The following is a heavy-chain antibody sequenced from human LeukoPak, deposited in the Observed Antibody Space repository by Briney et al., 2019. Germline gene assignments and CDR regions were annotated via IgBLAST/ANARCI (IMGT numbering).Heavy chain of an antibody. CDR1: GGTFSSYA. CDR2: IIPIFGTA. D-gene: IGHD3-9*01. Sequence: ASVKVSCKASGGTFSSYAISWVRQAPGQGLEWMGGIIPIFGTANYAQKFQGRVTITADESTSTDYMELSSLRSEDTAVYYCARGDGDDFDWLFPYWGQGTLVTVSS. J-gene: IGHJ4*02. V-gene: IGHV1-69*13. CDR3: ARGDGDDFDWLFPY.